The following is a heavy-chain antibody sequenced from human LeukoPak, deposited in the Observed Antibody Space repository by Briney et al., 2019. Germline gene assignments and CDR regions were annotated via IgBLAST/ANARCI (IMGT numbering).Heavy chain of an antibody. J-gene: IGHJ4*02. V-gene: IGHV3-53*01. Sequence: GGSLRLSCAASGFTVSSNYMSWVRQAPGKGLEWVSVIYSGGSTYYADSVRGRFTISRDNSKNTLYLQMNSLRAEDTAVYYCARVRGVVSYYFDYWGQGTLVTVSS. CDR2: IYSGGST. D-gene: IGHD3-10*01. CDR1: GFTVSSNY. CDR3: ARVRGVVSYYFDY.